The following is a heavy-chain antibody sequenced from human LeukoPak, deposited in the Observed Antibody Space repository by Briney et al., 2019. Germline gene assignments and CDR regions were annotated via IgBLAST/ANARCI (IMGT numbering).Heavy chain of an antibody. CDR1: GFSFSSYA. CDR3: AKDAERVAVTGHLDY. CDR2: IGGSGGST. Sequence: PGGSLRLSCASSGFSFSSYAMNWVRQAPGKGLEWVSAIGGSGGSTSYAVSVKARFTISRDNSKNTLFLQMNSLRAEDTAVYYCAKDAERVAVTGHLDYWGQGTLVTVSS. J-gene: IGHJ4*02. D-gene: IGHD6-19*01. V-gene: IGHV3-23*01.